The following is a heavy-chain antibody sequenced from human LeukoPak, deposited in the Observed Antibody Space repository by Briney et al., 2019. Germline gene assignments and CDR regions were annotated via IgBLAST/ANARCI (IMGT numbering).Heavy chain of an antibody. V-gene: IGHV3-23*01. Sequence: GGSLRLSCAASNFAFSTYAMTWVRQAPGKGLEWVSSITGSGAGTSYADSVKGRFTISRDNSKSTLFLQMNSLRAEDTAVYYRTKDPNGDYVGAFDFWGQGTMVTVSS. D-gene: IGHD4-17*01. CDR1: NFAFSTYA. CDR3: TKDPNGDYVGAFDF. J-gene: IGHJ3*01. CDR2: ITGSGAGT.